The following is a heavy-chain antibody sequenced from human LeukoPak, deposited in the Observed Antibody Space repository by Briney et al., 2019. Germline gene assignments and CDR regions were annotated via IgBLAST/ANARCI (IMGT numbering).Heavy chain of an antibody. J-gene: IGHJ5*02. D-gene: IGHD3-3*01. V-gene: IGHV3-9*01. Sequence: PGGSLRLSCAASGFNFGDYRMHWVRQTPGKGLEWVSGIDWNGVRMVYADSVKGRFTISRDNAKNSLYLQMSSLTADDTAFYYCTKDVGIYGMVPLGFDPWGQGTLVIVSS. CDR3: TKDVGIYGMVPLGFDP. CDR2: IDWNGVRM. CDR1: GFNFGDYR.